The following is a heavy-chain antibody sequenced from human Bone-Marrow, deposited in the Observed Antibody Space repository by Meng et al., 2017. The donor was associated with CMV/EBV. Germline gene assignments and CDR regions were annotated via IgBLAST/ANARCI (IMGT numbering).Heavy chain of an antibody. V-gene: IGHV3-64*02. J-gene: IGHJ3*02. CDR1: GFTFSSYA. Sequence: GESLKISCAASGFTFSSYAMHWVRQAPGKGLEYVSAISSNGGSTYYADSVKGRFTISRDKSKNTLYLQMGSLRAEDMAVYYCASAVGATGYAFDIWGQGTMVTVSS. CDR3: ASAVGATGYAFDI. D-gene: IGHD1-26*01. CDR2: ISSNGGST.